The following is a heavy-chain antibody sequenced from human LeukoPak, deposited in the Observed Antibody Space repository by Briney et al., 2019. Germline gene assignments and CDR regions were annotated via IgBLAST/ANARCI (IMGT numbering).Heavy chain of an antibody. CDR1: GFTFGSYG. D-gene: IGHD6-25*01. CDR3: AKDMVAAANWFDP. V-gene: IGHV3-33*06. Sequence: GGSLRLSCAASGFTFGSYGMHWVRQAPGKGPEWVAVIWYDGSNIYYADSVKGRFTVSRDNSKNTVYLQMNSLRAEDTAVYYCAKDMVAAANWFDPWGQGTLVTVSS. J-gene: IGHJ5*02. CDR2: IWYDGSNI.